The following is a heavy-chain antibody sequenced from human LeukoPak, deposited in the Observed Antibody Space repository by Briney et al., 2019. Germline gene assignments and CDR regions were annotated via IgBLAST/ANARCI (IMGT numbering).Heavy chain of an antibody. D-gene: IGHD3-10*01. V-gene: IGHV4-34*01. CDR2: INHSGST. Sequence: PSETLSLTCAVYGGSFSGYHWSWIRQPPGKGLEWIGEINHSGSTNYNPSLKSRVTISVDTSKNQFSLKLRSVTAADTAVYYCARLVDYGSGSHWGQGTLVIVSS. CDR1: GGSFSGYH. J-gene: IGHJ4*02. CDR3: ARLVDYGSGSH.